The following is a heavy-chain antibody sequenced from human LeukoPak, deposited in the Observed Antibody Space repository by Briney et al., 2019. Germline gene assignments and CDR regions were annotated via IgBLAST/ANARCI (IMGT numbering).Heavy chain of an antibody. V-gene: IGHV1-69*13. CDR3: ARDDWGGYGGQRHFDY. J-gene: IGHJ4*02. Sequence: SVKVSCKASGGTFSSYAISWVRQAPGQGLEWMGGIIPIFGTANYAQKFQGRVTITADESTSTAYMELSSLRSEDTAVYYCARDDWGGYGGQRHFDYWGQGTLVTVSS. CDR2: IIPIFGTA. CDR1: GGTFSSYA. D-gene: IGHD4-23*01.